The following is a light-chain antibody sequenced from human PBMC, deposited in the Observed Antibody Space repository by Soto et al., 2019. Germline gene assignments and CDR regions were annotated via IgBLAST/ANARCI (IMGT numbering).Light chain of an antibody. V-gene: IGKV3-20*01. CDR2: GAS. CDR3: QHYGSSPPVT. CDR1: QSVSSSY. J-gene: IGKJ5*01. Sequence: EIVLTQSPGTLSLSPGERATLSCRASQSVSSSYLAWYQQKPGQAPRLLIYGASSRATGIPDRFRGSGSGTEFTLTIIGLEPEDFAVYFCQHYGSSPPVTFGQGTRLEIK.